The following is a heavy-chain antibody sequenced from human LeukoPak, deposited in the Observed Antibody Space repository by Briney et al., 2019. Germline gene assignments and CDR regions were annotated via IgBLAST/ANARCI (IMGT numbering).Heavy chain of an antibody. D-gene: IGHD1-26*01. Sequence: GGSLRLSCAASGFTFSSYAMSWVRQAPGKGLEWVTGISGSGTGTYYADSVKGRFTISRDNSKNALSLQMNSLRAEDTAIYYCAKGSYDADYWGQGTLVTVSS. CDR1: GFTFSSYA. J-gene: IGHJ4*02. V-gene: IGHV3-23*01. CDR3: AKGSYDADY. CDR2: ISGSGTGT.